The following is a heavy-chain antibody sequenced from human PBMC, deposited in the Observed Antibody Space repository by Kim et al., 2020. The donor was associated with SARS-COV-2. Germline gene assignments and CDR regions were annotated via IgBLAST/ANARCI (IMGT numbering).Heavy chain of an antibody. J-gene: IGHJ6*02. Sequence: GGSLRLSCAASGFTFSTYDMNWVRQAPGKGLEWVSSISGSSSYIYYADSVRGRFIVSRDNAKTSLYLQMDSLRAEDTAVYYCASRAPPARYNGMDVWGQGTTVTVSS. CDR2: ISGSSSYI. V-gene: IGHV3-21*01. CDR1: GFTFSTYD. D-gene: IGHD3-9*01. CDR3: ASRAPPARYNGMDV.